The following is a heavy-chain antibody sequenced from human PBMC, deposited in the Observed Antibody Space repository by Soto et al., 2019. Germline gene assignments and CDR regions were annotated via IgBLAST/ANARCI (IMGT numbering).Heavy chain of an antibody. CDR3: ARPRYDGSGTPFDH. V-gene: IGHV3-74*01. D-gene: IGHD3-22*01. CDR2: INGDGSTT. J-gene: IGHJ4*02. CDR1: GFTFSSYW. Sequence: GGSMRLSCAASGFTFSSYWMHWVRQAPGKGLVWVSRINGDGSTTTYADSVKGRFIISRDNAKNMLYLQMNSLTAEDTAVYYCARPRYDGSGTPFDHWGQGTLVTVSS.